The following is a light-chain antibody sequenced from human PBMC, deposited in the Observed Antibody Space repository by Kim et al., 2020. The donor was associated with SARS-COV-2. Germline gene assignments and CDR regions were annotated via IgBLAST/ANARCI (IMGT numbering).Light chain of an antibody. CDR2: GES. CDR1: QSVSSSY. V-gene: IGKV3-20*01. J-gene: IGKJ2*01. Sequence: LSPGERATLSCRASQSVSSSYLAWYQQKPGQAPRLLIYGESSRATGIPDRFSGSGSGTDFTLTISRLEPEDFAVYYCQQYGSSPRTFGQGTKLEI. CDR3: QQYGSSPRT.